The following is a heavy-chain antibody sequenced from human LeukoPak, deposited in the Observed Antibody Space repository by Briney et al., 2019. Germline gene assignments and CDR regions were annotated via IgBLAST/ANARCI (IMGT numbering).Heavy chain of an antibody. D-gene: IGHD1-26*01. J-gene: IGHJ4*02. CDR2: ISYDGSNK. CDR1: GFTFSSYA. CDR3: ARGGGMGAYYPAYFDY. Sequence: PGGSLRLSCAASGFTFSSYAMHWVRQAPGKGLEWVAVISYDGSNKYYADSVKGRFTISRDNSKNTLYLQMNSLRAEDTAVYYCARGGGMGAYYPAYFDYWGQGTLVTVSS. V-gene: IGHV3-30-3*01.